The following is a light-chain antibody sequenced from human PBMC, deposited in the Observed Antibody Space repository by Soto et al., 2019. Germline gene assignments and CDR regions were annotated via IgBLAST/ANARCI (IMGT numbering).Light chain of an antibody. V-gene: IGKV1-39*01. J-gene: IGKJ2*01. Sequence: DIQMTQSPSSLSASVGDRVTITCRASQSISNYLNWYQQKPGKAPKLLIYAASSLQSGVPSRFSGSGSGTDFTLTISSLQPEDSAPYYCQQSYSTPGYTFGQGTKLEIK. CDR2: AAS. CDR3: QQSYSTPGYT. CDR1: QSISNY.